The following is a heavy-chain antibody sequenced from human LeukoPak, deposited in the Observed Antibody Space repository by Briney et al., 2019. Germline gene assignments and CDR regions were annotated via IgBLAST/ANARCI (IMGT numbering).Heavy chain of an antibody. D-gene: IGHD1-26*01. Sequence: SETLSLTCTVSGGSISSRSYYWGWIRQPPGKGLEWIGSIYYSGSTYYNPSLKSRVTISVDTSKNQFSLKLSSVTAADTAVYYCALVPPLPPNFDYWGQGTLVTVSS. CDR2: IYYSGST. J-gene: IGHJ4*02. CDR1: GGSISSRSYY. CDR3: ALVPPLPPNFDY. V-gene: IGHV4-39*01.